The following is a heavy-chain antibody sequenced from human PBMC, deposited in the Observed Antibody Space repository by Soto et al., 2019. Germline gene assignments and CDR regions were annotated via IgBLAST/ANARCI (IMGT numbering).Heavy chain of an antibody. J-gene: IGHJ4*02. V-gene: IGHV1-8*01. Sequence: ASVKVSCKASGYTFTSYDINWVRQATGQGLEWMGWMNPNSGNTGYAQKFQGHVTISADKSISTAYLQWSSLKASDTAMYYCARLQAAAGDNDLTFDYWGQGTLVTVSS. CDR3: ARLQAAAGDNDLTFDY. D-gene: IGHD6-13*01. CDR2: MNPNSGNT. CDR1: GYTFTSYD.